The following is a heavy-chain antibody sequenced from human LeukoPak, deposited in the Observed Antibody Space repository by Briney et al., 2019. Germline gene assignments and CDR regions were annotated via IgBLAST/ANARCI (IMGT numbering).Heavy chain of an antibody. CDR2: IYYSWST. CDR3: ARHKAYYDSLTSYYSAASYYFDY. CDR1: GGSISSSSHY. V-gene: IGHV4-39*01. J-gene: IGHJ4*02. Sequence: SETLSLTCTVSGGSISSSSHYWGWIRQPPGKGLEWIGSIYYSWSTYYNPSLKSRVTISGDTSKHQFSLKLTSVTAADTAVYYCARHKAYYDSLTSYYSAASYYFDYWGQGTLVTVSS. D-gene: IGHD3-9*01.